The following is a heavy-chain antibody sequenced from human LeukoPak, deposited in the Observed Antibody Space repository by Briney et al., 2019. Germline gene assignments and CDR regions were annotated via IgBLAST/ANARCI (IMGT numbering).Heavy chain of an antibody. CDR1: GGSISSSTHY. CDR3: VRQFDY. J-gene: IGHJ4*02. V-gene: IGHV4-39*01. Sequence: SDTLSLTCTVSGGSISSSTHYWVWIRQSPGKGLEWIGNFYSSGSTYYNPSLKSRVTISVDTSKNQFSLKLTSVTAADTAVYYCVRQFDYCGQGTLVTVSS. CDR2: FYSSGST.